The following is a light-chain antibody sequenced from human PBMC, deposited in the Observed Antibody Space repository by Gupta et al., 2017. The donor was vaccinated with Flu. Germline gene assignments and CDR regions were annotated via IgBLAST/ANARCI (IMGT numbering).Light chain of an antibody. CDR2: CVT. J-gene: IGLJ2*01. CDR1: SSDIGSYNY. V-gene: IGLV2-14*01. CDR3: SSCTSSTTVV. Sequence: QSALTQPASVSGSPGQSITISCTGTSSDIGSYNYVSWYQQHPGKAPKLLIYCVTNRPSGVSNRFSGSKSGDTASLTISGLQAEDEADYYCSSCTSSTTVVFGGGTKLTVL.